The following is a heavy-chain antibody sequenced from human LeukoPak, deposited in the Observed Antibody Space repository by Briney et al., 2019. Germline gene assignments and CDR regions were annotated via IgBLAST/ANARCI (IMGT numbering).Heavy chain of an antibody. Sequence: GGSLRLSCAASGFTFSNYAMSWVRQAPGKGLEWVSIFSESGGRTYYADSVKGRFTISRDTPKNTLYLQMNSLRAEDTAVYYCAKGGWLEYWGQGTLVTVSS. D-gene: IGHD6-19*01. CDR3: AKGGWLEY. CDR1: GFTFSNYA. J-gene: IGHJ4*02. V-gene: IGHV3-23*01. CDR2: FSESGGRT.